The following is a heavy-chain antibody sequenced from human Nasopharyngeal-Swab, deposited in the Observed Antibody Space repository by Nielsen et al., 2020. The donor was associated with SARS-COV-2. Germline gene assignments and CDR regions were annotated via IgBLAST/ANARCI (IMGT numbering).Heavy chain of an antibody. CDR3: ARVRVREVIWPGFDY. Sequence: SETLSLTCTVSGGSISSGDYYWSWIRQPPGKGLEWIGYIYYSGSTYYNSSLKSRVTISVDTSKNQFSLKLSSVTAADTAVYYCARVRVREVIWPGFDYWGQGTLVTVSS. CDR1: GGSISSGDYY. V-gene: IGHV4-30-4*01. J-gene: IGHJ4*02. CDR2: IYYSGST. D-gene: IGHD3-10*01.